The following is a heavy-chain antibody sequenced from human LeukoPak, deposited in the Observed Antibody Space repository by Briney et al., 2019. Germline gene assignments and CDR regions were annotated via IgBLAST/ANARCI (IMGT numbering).Heavy chain of an antibody. V-gene: IGHV3-21*01. Sequence: PGGSLRLSCAASGFTFRSYSMYWVRQAPGKGLEWVSAISSSGSYIYYADSVKGRFTISRDNAKNSLYLQMNSLRAEDTAVYYCARGATYSSSSPDYWGQGTLVTVSS. CDR3: ARGATYSSSSPDY. D-gene: IGHD6-6*01. J-gene: IGHJ4*02. CDR2: ISSSGSYI. CDR1: GFTFRSYS.